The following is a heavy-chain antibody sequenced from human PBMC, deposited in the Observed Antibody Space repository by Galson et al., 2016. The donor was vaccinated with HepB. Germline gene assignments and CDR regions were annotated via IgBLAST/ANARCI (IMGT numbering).Heavy chain of an antibody. CDR2: IYYSGST. D-gene: IGHD1-26*01. CDR3: ARIDYSGTRFDP. V-gene: IGHV4-59*01. Sequence: SETLSLTCTVSGGSMTTYYWSWIRQPPGKGLEWNGSIYYSGSTNYNPSLKSRATISVDTSKNQFSLKLSSVTPADTAVYYCARIDYSGTRFDPWGQGTLVTASA. CDR1: GGSMTTYY. J-gene: IGHJ5*02.